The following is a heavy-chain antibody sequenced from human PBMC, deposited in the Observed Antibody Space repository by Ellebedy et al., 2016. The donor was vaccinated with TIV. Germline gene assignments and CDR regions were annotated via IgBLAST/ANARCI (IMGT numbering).Heavy chain of an antibody. CDR2: IYYSGST. CDR1: GGSISSYY. D-gene: IGHD3-10*01. J-gene: IGHJ4*02. Sequence: MPSETLSLTCTVSGGSISSYYWGWIRQPPGKGLEWIGSIYYSGSTYYNPSLKSRFTISVDTSKNQFSLKLTSVTAADTAVYYCARQTGLWFGELFTLDYWGQGTLVTVSS. CDR3: ARQTGLWFGELFTLDY. V-gene: IGHV4-39*01.